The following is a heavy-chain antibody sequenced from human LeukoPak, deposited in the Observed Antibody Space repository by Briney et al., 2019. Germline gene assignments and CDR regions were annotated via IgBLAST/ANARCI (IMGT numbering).Heavy chain of an antibody. V-gene: IGHV4-39*07. Sequence: SETLSLTCTVSGGSISSSSYYWGWIRQPPGKGLEWIGSIHYSGSTYYNPSLKSRVTISLDTSQNQFSLKLSSVTAAGTAVYYCAKLWGIYWYFDLWGRGTLVTVSS. D-gene: IGHD7-27*01. CDR2: IHYSGST. J-gene: IGHJ2*01. CDR1: GGSISSSSYY. CDR3: AKLWGIYWYFDL.